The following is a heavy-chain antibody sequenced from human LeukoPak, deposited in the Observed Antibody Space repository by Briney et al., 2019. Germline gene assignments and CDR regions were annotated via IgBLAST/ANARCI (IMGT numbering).Heavy chain of an antibody. CDR2: INHSGST. J-gene: IGHJ4*02. CDR3: ARGPYWGTDY. CDR1: GGSFSGYY. Sequence: SETLSLTCAVYGGSFSGYYWSWIRQPPGKGLEWIGEINHSGSTNYNPSLKSRVTISVDTSKNQFSLKLSSVTAADTAVYYCARGPYWGTDYWGQGTLVTVSS. V-gene: IGHV4-34*01. D-gene: IGHD2-8*02.